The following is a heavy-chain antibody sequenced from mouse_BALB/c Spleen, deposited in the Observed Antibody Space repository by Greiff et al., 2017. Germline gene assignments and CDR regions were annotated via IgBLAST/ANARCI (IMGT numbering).Heavy chain of an antibody. Sequence: VQLQQSGPELVKPGASVKISCKASGYTFTDYNMHWVKQSHGKSLEWIGYIYPYNGGTGYNQKFKSKATLTVDNSSSRAYMELRSLTSEDSAVYYCATRAWFAYWGQGTLGTVSA. J-gene: IGHJ3*01. CDR1: GYTFTDYN. CDR3: ATRAWFAY. V-gene: IGHV1S29*02. CDR2: IYPYNGGT.